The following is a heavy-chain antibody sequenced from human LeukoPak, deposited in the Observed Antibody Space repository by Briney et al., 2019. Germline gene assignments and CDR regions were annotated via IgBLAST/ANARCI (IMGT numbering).Heavy chain of an antibody. V-gene: IGHV3-30*02. CDR2: IRDDGNNK. CDR3: AKNVVPGAKDY. D-gene: IGHD2-2*01. J-gene: IGHJ4*02. CDR1: GFTFSSYG. Sequence: GGSLRLSCAASGFTFSSYGMHWVRQAPGKGLEWVSFIRDDGNNKYYADSVKGRFTISRDNSKKALYLQMDNLRAEDTAVYYCAKNVVPGAKDYWGQGPLVTVSS.